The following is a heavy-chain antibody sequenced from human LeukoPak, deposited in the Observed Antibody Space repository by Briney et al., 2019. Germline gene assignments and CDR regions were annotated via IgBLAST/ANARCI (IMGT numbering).Heavy chain of an antibody. CDR2: IIPIFGTA. D-gene: IGHD2-21*02. CDR1: GGTFSSYA. J-gene: IGHJ4*02. CDR3: AREGTYCGGDCYSFDY. Sequence: GSSVKVSCKASGGTFSSYAISWVRRAPGQGLEWMGGIIPIFGTANYAQKFQGRVTITADESTSTAYMELSSLRSEDTAVYYCAREGTYCGGDCYSFDYWGQGTLVTVSS. V-gene: IGHV1-69*01.